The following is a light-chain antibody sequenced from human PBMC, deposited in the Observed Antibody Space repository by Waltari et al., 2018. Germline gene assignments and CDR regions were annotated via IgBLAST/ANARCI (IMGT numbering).Light chain of an antibody. CDR1: RNGSKS. CDR3: QVWESSVV. CDR2: DDS. J-gene: IGLJ2*01. Sequence: SYVLTQPPSVSVAPGQPARITCGGDRNGSKSVHWYQQKPGQAPVLVVFDDSDRPSGISERFSGSISGPTATLTISRVEAGDEADYYCQVWESSVVFGGGTKLTVL. V-gene: IGLV3-21*02.